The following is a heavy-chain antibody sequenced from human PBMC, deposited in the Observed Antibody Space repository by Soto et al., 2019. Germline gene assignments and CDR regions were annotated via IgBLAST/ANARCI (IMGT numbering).Heavy chain of an antibody. CDR3: ARDKGRYDIGMDL. CDR2: IFYSGSA. D-gene: IGHD3-9*01. J-gene: IGHJ6*02. Sequence: SETLSLTCTVSGGSISSYYWSWIRQPPGKGLEWIGYIFYSGSAKYNPSLKSRVTISVDRSKNHFSLNLSSVTAADTAVYYCARDKGRYDIGMDLWGQGTTVTVSS. CDR1: GGSISSYY. V-gene: IGHV4-59*12.